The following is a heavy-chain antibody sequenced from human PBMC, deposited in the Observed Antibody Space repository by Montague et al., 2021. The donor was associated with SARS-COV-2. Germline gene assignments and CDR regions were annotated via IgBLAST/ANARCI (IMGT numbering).Heavy chain of an antibody. CDR1: GGSINSGGYY. CDR3: ARVVTIFGVGDTFDY. Sequence: TLSLTCTVSGGSINSGGYYWSWIRQHPGKGLEWIGYIYYSGSTYYNPSLKSRVTISVDTSKSQFSLKLSSVTAADTAVYYCARVVTIFGVGDTFDYWGQGTLVTVSS. D-gene: IGHD3-3*01. CDR2: IYYSGST. J-gene: IGHJ4*02. V-gene: IGHV4-31*03.